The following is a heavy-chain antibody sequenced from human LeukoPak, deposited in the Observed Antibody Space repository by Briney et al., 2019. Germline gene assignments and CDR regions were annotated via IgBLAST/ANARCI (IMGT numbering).Heavy chain of an antibody. CDR1: GGSISSSSYY. D-gene: IGHD5-18*01. V-gene: IGHV4-39*07. J-gene: IGHJ6*03. CDR3: ARAHSYGYVYYMDV. CDR2: IYYSGST. Sequence: KPSETLSLTCTVSGGSISSSSYYWGWIRQPPGKGLEWIGSIYYSGSTYYNPSLKSRVTISVDTSKNQFSLKLSSVTAANTAVYYCARAHSYGYVYYMDVWGKGTTVTVSS.